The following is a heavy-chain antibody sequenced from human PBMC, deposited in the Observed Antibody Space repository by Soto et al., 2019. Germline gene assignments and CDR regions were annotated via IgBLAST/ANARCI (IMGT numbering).Heavy chain of an antibody. Sequence: SETLSLTCTVSGGSISSGDYYWSWIRQPPGKGLEWIGYIYYSGSTYYNPSLKSRVTISVDTSKNQFSLNLSSVTAADTAMYYCARGGSGWPFDYWGQGTLVTV. D-gene: IGHD6-19*01. CDR1: GGSISSGDYY. J-gene: IGHJ4*02. V-gene: IGHV4-30-4*01. CDR3: ARGGSGWPFDY. CDR2: IYYSGST.